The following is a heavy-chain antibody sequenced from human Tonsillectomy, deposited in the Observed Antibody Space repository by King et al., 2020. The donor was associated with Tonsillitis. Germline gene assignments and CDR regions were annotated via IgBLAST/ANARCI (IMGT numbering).Heavy chain of an antibody. D-gene: IGHD1-14*01. V-gene: IGHV3-33*08. Sequence: VQLVESGGGVVQPGRSLRLSCAVSGFTFSSYGMHWVRQAPGKGLEGVAVIGYDGSDEYYAESVKGRFTISRDNSKNTLYLQMNSLRVEDTAVYYCAREFRYLYYYNYMDVWGIGTTVTVSS. CDR1: GFTFSSYG. CDR2: IGYDGSDE. J-gene: IGHJ6*03. CDR3: AREFRYLYYYNYMDV.